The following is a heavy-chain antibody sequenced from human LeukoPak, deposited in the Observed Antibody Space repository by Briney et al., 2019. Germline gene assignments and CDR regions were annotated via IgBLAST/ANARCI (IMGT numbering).Heavy chain of an antibody. V-gene: IGHV4-59*01. J-gene: IGHJ5*02. D-gene: IGHD3-16*02. CDR1: GGSISSYY. CDR3: ARSGRNYDYVWGSYRYLDWFDP. CDR2: IYYSGST. Sequence: PSETLSLTCTVSGGSISSYYWSWIRQPPGKGLEWIGYIYYSGSTNYNPSLKSRVTISVDTSKNQFSQKLSSVTAADTAVYYCARSGRNYDYVWGSYRYLDWFDPWGQGTLVTVSS.